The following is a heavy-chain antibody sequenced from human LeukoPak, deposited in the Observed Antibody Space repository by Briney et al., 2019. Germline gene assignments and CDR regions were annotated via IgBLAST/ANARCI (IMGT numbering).Heavy chain of an antibody. Sequence: GGALRLSWAASGFTFSDYYMTWIRQAPGKGLEGVSYISGSGTNIDYADSVKGRFTISRDNAKNSVYLQMNSLRAEDTAVYYCAISANGGNSFWNYWGQGTLVTVSS. CDR2: ISGSGTNI. J-gene: IGHJ4*02. D-gene: IGHD4-23*01. CDR1: GFTFSDYY. V-gene: IGHV3-11*01. CDR3: AISANGGNSFWNY.